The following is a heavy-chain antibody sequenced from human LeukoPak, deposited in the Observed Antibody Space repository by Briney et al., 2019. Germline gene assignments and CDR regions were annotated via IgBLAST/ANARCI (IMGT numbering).Heavy chain of an antibody. J-gene: IGHJ5*02. CDR1: GGSISSSSYY. CDR3: ARHIPVSMVNP. Sequence: SETLSLTCTVSGGSISSSSYYWGWIRQPPGKGLEWIGSMYDSGSTYYNPSLESRVTISLDTSKNQFSLKLSSVTAADTAVYYCARHIPVSMVNPWGQGTLVTVSS. V-gene: IGHV4-39*07. D-gene: IGHD2-21*01. CDR2: MYDSGST.